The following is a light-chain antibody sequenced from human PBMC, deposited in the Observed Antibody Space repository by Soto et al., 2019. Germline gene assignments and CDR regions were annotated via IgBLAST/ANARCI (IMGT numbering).Light chain of an antibody. CDR3: QSYDSSLSGVV. CDR2: GNS. CDR1: SSNIGAGYD. J-gene: IGLJ2*01. V-gene: IGLV1-40*01. Sequence: QSVLTQPPSVSGAPGQRVTISCIESSSNIGAGYDVHWYQQLPGTAPKLLIYGNSNRPSGVPDRFSGSKSGTSASLAITGLQAQDEADYYCQSYDSSLSGVVFGGGTKVTVL.